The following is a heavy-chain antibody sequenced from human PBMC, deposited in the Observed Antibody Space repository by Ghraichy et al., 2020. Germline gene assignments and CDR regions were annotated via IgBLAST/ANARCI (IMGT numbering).Heavy chain of an antibody. D-gene: IGHD2-21*01. CDR3: ARGAAIGDASRRYFDL. Sequence: GGSLRLSCAASGFTFSSYDMHWVRQVKGKGLEWVSTLGVNGDTYYPDSVKGRFTISREKAKNSLYLQMNILRAGDTAVYYCARGAAIGDASRRYFDLWGRGTLVTVSS. CDR1: GFTFSSYD. J-gene: IGHJ2*01. CDR2: LGVNGDT. V-gene: IGHV3-13*01.